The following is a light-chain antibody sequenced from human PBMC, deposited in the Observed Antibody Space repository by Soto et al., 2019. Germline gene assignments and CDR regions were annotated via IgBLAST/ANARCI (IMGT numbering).Light chain of an antibody. CDR3: SSYTSSSTVL. Sequence: QPVLTQPASVSGSPGQSITISCTGTTSDIGYYRYVSWYQQHPGKVPKLMIYEVSNRPSGVSNRFSGSKSGNTASLTISGLQAEDEADYYCSSYTSSSTVLFGGGTKLTVL. CDR2: EVS. V-gene: IGLV2-14*01. CDR1: TSDIGYYRY. J-gene: IGLJ3*02.